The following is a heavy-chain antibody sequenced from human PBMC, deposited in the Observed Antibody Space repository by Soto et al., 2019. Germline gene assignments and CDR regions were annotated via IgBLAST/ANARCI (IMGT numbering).Heavy chain of an antibody. V-gene: IGHV3-72*01. CDR3: TVWIEGACY. Sequence: HLVASGGGLVQPGGSLSLSCAASGFTFNDHYMDWVRQAPGKGLEWVARSKNRGQGFTIEFAASLKGRFTISRDDSANSLYRQMNSLETDDTAVYYCTVWIEGACYWGRGILVTVSS. D-gene: IGHD3-16*01. CDR1: GFTFNDHY. CDR2: SKNRGQGFTI. J-gene: IGHJ4*02.